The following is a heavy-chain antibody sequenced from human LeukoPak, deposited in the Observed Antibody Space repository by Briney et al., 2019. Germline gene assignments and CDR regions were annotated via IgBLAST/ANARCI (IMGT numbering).Heavy chain of an antibody. V-gene: IGHV4-59*01. J-gene: IGHJ4*02. D-gene: IGHD6-19*01. CDR1: GGSITHYY. Sequence: SETLSLTCTVSGGSITHYYWSWTRQPPGKGLEWIGYVYYTGGANYNPSLKTRVNISLHTSKNPPSLKLSSVTAADTAVYSCARSRGSGWSYYFDYWGQGTLVTVSS. CDR2: VYYTGGA. CDR3: ARSRGSGWSYYFDY.